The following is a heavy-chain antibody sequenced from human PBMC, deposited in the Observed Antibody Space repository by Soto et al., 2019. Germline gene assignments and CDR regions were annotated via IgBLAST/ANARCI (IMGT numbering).Heavy chain of an antibody. Sequence: GGSLRLSCAASGFTFSTYHMNWVRQAPGKGLEWVSCIHSGGSRIYYADSVKGRFTISRDNAKNSLYLQMNSLRAEDTALYYCAISQDRGGRTTFIYWGQGTQVT. CDR3: AISQDRGGRTTFIY. CDR1: GFTFSTYH. CDR2: IHSGGSRI. J-gene: IGHJ4*02. D-gene: IGHD3-16*01. V-gene: IGHV3-48*03.